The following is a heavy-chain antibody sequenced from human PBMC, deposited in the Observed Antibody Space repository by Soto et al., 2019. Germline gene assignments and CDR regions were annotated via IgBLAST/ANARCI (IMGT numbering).Heavy chain of an antibody. J-gene: IGHJ6*02. V-gene: IGHV1-3*01. Sequence: QAHFVQSGAEVKKPGASVKVSCKASGYTFATYAMHWVRQAPGQRLEWMGWINAGNGNTKYSQKFQGRVTITRDTSASTVYMELSSLTSEDTAVYYCARDFLWSRGYCYYYGMDVWGQGTTVTVSS. CDR1: GYTFATYA. D-gene: IGHD3-10*01. CDR2: INAGNGNT. CDR3: ARDFLWSRGYCYYYGMDV.